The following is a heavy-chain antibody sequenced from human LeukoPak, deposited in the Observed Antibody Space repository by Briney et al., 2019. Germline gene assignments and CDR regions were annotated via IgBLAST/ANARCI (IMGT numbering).Heavy chain of an antibody. Sequence: SETLSLTCTVSGGSIYSYYWSWIRQPPGKGLEWIGYIYYSGSTNYNPSLKSRVTISVDTSKNQFSLKLSSVTAADTAVYFCARSAYGPEIVDYWGQGTLVTVSS. CDR2: IYYSGST. CDR3: ARSAYGPEIVDY. D-gene: IGHD3-10*01. V-gene: IGHV4-59*01. J-gene: IGHJ4*02. CDR1: GGSIYSYY.